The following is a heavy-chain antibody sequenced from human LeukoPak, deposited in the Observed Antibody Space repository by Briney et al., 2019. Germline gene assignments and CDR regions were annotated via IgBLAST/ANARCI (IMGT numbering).Heavy chain of an antibody. D-gene: IGHD6-25*01. V-gene: IGHV3-21*01. J-gene: IGHJ4*02. CDR2: ISSSSSYI. CDR1: GFTFSSYS. CDR3: ARAEYQRLHATEY. Sequence: PGGSLRLSCAASGFTFSSYSMNWVRQAPGKGLEWVSSISSSSSYIYYADSVKGRFTISRDNAKNSLYLQMNSLRAEDTAVYYCARAEYQRLHATEYWGQGTLVTVSS.